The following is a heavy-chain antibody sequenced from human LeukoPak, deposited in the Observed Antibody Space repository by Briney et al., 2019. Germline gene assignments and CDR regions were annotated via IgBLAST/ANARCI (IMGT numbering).Heavy chain of an antibody. CDR2: INHSGST. CDR3: ARGRTTGTTKGYDY. D-gene: IGHD1-7*01. J-gene: IGHJ4*02. V-gene: IGHV4-34*01. CDR1: GGSFSGYY. Sequence: SETLSLTCAVYGGSFSGYYWSWIRQPPGKGLEWIGEINHSGSTNYNPSLKSRLTISVDTSKTQFSLKLSSVTAADTAVYYCARGRTTGTTKGYDYWGQGTLVTVSS.